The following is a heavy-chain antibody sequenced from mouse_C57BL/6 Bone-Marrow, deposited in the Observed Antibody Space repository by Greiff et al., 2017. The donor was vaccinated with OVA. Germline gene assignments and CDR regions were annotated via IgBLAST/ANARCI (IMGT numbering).Heavy chain of an antibody. D-gene: IGHD3-2*02. V-gene: IGHV5-6*01. CDR2: ISSGGSYT. J-gene: IGHJ2*01. CDR3: ARQLRRLFDY. CDR1: GFTFSSYG. Sequence: VQLKESGGDLVKPGGSLKLSCAASGFTFSSYGMSWVRQTPDKRLEWVATISSGGSYTYYPDSVKGRFTISRDNAKNTLYLQMSSLKSEDTAMYYCARQLRRLFDYWGQGTTLPVSS.